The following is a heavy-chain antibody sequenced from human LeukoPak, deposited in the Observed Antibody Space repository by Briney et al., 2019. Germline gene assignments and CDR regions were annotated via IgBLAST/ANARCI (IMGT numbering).Heavy chain of an antibody. V-gene: IGHV4-59*01. D-gene: IGHD5-12*01. CDR3: ARDVDSGYVRDAFDI. J-gene: IGHJ3*02. CDR1: GGSISSYY. CDR2: IYYSGST. Sequence: PSETLSLTCTVSGGSISSYYWSWIRQPPGKGLEWIGYIYYSGSTNYNPSLKSRVTISVDTSKNQFSLKLSSVTAADTAVYYCARDVDSGYVRDAFDIWGQGTVVTVSS.